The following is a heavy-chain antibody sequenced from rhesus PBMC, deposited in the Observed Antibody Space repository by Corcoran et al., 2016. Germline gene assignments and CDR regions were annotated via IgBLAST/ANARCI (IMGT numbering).Heavy chain of an antibody. CDR3: AGYSGSYYNYGLDS. CDR2: YIINCGGSQ. J-gene: IGHJ6*01. CDR1: GFTFSSYG. V-gene: IGHV3S5*01. Sequence: EVQLVESGGGLVQPGGSLRLSCAASGFTFSSYGMSWVRQAPGKGLALVSYIINCGGSQYDADAVTGRFTISRDNSKNTLALQMNSLRAEDTAVYYCAGYSGSYYNYGLDSWGQGVVVTVSS. D-gene: IGHD3-16*01.